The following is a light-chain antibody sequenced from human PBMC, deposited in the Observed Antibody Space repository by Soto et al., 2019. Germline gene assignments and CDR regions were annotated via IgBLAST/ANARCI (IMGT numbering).Light chain of an antibody. CDR2: VNSDGSH. Sequence: QLVLTQSPSASASLGASVKLTCTLSSGHNSYAIAWHQQQPEKGPRYLMKVNSDGSHSKGDGIPDRFSGSSSGAERYLTISSLQSEDEADYYCQTWSNDIRVFGGGTKLTVL. V-gene: IGLV4-69*01. CDR3: QTWSNDIRV. J-gene: IGLJ3*02. CDR1: SGHNSYA.